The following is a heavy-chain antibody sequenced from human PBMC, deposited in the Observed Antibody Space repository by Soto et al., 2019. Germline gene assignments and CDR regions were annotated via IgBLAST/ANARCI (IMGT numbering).Heavy chain of an antibody. CDR3: ADSGSYTDV. CDR2: IKEDGSEK. D-gene: IGHD5-12*01. V-gene: IGHV3-7*01. CDR1: GFTFSSYW. Sequence: EVQLVESGGGLVQPGGSLRLSCAASGFTFSSYWMTWVRQAPGKGLEWVANIKEDGSEKYYVDSVKIRFTISRDNAKNSVYLLMNSLRAEDSAVYYCADSGSYTDVWGKGTTVTVSS. J-gene: IGHJ6*03.